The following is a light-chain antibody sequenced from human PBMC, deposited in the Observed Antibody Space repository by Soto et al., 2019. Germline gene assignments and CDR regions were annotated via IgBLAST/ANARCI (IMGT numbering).Light chain of an antibody. V-gene: IGKV3-20*01. Sequence: ELVLTQSPGTLSLSPGEGATLSCRASQSISSTYLAWYQQKPGQAPRLLIYATSTKATGIPDRFSGSGSRTDFTLTISRMEAEDFAVYYCQHYGSFTFGPGTKV. CDR1: QSISSTY. CDR3: QHYGSFT. CDR2: ATS. J-gene: IGKJ3*01.